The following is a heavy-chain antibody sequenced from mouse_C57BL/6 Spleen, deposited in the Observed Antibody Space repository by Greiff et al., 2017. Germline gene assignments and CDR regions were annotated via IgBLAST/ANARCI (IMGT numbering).Heavy chain of an antibody. Sequence: QVQLQQSGAELARPGASVKLSCKASGYTFTSYGISWVKQRTGQGLEWIGEIYPRSGNTYYNEKFKGKATLTADKSSSTAYMELRSLTSEDSAVYFCARWGITTVVSYFDYWGQGTTLTVSS. V-gene: IGHV1-81*01. D-gene: IGHD1-1*01. CDR2: IYPRSGNT. CDR3: ARWGITTVVSYFDY. CDR1: GYTFTSYG. J-gene: IGHJ2*01.